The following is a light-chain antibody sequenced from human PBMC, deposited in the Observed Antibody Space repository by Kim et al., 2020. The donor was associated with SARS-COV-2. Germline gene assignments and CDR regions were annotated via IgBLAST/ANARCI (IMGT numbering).Light chain of an antibody. Sequence: QPVLTQSPSASASLGASVKLTCTLSSGHSRFAIAWHQQRPEKGPRYLMKVNSDGSHSKGEGISDRFSGSSSGTERYLTISSLQSEDEAAYYCQTWGTGIQVFGGGTQLTVL. CDR2: VNSDGSH. V-gene: IGLV4-69*01. CDR3: QTWGTGIQV. CDR1: SGHSRFA. J-gene: IGLJ2*01.